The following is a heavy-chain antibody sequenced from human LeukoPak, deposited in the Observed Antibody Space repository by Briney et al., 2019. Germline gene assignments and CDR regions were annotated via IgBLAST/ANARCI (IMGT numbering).Heavy chain of an antibody. Sequence: GGSLRLSCAASGFTFSSYAMSWVRQAPARGLEWVSSLRGDGETFYADSVKGRFTLARDESRNTVYLQMNNLRVEDTAEYFCAKASWVSSADAVLWGQGTLVTVSS. CDR1: GFTFSSYA. CDR2: LRGDGET. V-gene: IGHV3-23*01. D-gene: IGHD3-16*01. J-gene: IGHJ4*02. CDR3: AKASWVSSADAVL.